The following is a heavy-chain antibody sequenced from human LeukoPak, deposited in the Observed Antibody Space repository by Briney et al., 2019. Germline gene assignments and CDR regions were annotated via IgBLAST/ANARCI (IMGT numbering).Heavy chain of an antibody. D-gene: IGHD5-18*01. J-gene: IGHJ4*02. V-gene: IGHV4-34*01. CDR1: GGSFSGYY. CDR2: INHSGSN. CDR3: ARLVKLWSRSDY. Sequence: PSETLSLTCAVYGGSFSGYYWSWIRQPPGKGQEWIGEINHSGSNNYNPSLKSRVTISVDTSKNQFSLMLSSVTAADTAVYYCARLVKLWSRSDYWGQGTLVTVSS.